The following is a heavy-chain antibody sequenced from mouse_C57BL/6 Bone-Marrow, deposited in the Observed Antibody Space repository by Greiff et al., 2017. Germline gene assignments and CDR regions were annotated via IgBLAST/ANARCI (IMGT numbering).Heavy chain of an antibody. CDR1: GYTFTSYW. J-gene: IGHJ3*01. CDR3: ASGFRSWFAY. CDR2: IDPSDSYT. V-gene: IGHV1-69*01. Sequence: QVQLQQPGAELVMPGASVKLSCKASGYTFTSYWMHWVKQRPGQGLEWIGEIDPSDSYTNYNQKFKGKSTLAVDKSSSTAYMQLSSLTSEDSAVYYCASGFRSWFAYWGQGTLVTVAA.